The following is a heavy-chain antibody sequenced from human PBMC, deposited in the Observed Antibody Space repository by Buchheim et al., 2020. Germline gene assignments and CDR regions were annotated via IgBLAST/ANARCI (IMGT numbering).Heavy chain of an antibody. J-gene: IGHJ5*02. CDR1: GYTFTSYY. CDR2: INPSGGST. CDR3: ARDFEPITMVRGVIIPFDP. D-gene: IGHD3-10*01. Sequence: QVQLVQSGAEVKKPGASVKVSCKASGYTFTSYYMHWVRQAPGQGLEWMGIINPSGGSTSYAQKFQGRVTMTRDTSTSTVYMELSSLRSEDTAVYYCARDFEPITMVRGVIIPFDPWGQGTL. V-gene: IGHV1-46*03.